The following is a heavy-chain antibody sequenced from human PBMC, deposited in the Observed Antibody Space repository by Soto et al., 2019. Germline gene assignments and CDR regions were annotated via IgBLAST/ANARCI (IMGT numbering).Heavy chain of an antibody. CDR1: GGTFSSYA. D-gene: IGHD3-22*01. CDR2: IIPIFGTA. Sequence: SVQVSCKASGGTFSSYAISWVRQAPGQGLEWMGGIIPIFGTANYAQKFQGRVTITADESTSTAYMELSSLRSEDTAVYYCASDTRYYYDSSGYYYFDYWGQGTLVTVSS. V-gene: IGHV1-69*13. CDR3: ASDTRYYYDSSGYYYFDY. J-gene: IGHJ4*02.